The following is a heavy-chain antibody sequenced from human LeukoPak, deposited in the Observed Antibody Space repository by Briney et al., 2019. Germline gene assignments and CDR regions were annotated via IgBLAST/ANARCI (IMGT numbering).Heavy chain of an antibody. CDR1: GFTFRSYA. CDR2: ISSSGKTI. D-gene: IGHD6-13*01. V-gene: IGHV3-48*03. Sequence: GGSLRLSCVVSGFTFRSYAMSWVRQGPEKGLEWVSYISSSGKTIYYADSTKGRFTVSRDNAKNSLYLQMNSLRAEDTAVYYCATTSIAAAVPGCFDYWGQGTLVTVFS. CDR3: ATTSIAAAVPGCFDY. J-gene: IGHJ4*02.